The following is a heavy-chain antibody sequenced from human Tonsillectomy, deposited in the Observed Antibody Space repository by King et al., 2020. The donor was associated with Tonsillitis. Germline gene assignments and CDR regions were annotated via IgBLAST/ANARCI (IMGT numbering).Heavy chain of an antibody. D-gene: IGHD5-18*01. J-gene: IGHJ4*02. CDR2: IFSSGTP. V-gene: IGHV4-59*08. CDR3: ARRVRGYSYGYFDY. Sequence: QMQLQESGPGLVKPSETLSLTCTVSGGPLSISYWSGFGRPQGKELGWIGFIFSSGTPTYNPSLKSGVSISVDTSKNQLSLMLSSVTAADTAVYYCARRVRGYSYGYFDYWGQGTLVTVSS. CDR1: GGPLSISY.